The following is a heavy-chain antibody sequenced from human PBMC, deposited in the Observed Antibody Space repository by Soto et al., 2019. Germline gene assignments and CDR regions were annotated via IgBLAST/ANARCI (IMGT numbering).Heavy chain of an antibody. Sequence: SVKVSCKASGGTFSSYRFNWVRQARGQGLEWLGGIVPIYRTADYAQKFQGRVTITADESTRTVYMELSSLKSQDTAPYYCARDSGAKLSSSWGQGTLVTVSS. J-gene: IGHJ4*02. CDR2: IVPIYRTA. V-gene: IGHV1-69*13. CDR3: ARDSGAKLSSS. CDR1: GGTFSSYR. D-gene: IGHD6-13*01.